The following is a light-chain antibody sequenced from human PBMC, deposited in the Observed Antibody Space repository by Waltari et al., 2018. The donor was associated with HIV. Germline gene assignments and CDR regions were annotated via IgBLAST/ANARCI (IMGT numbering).Light chain of an antibody. Sequence: QSALTQPAPVSGSPGQSITISCPGTSSDVGGYTLVPWYQQHPGKAPKLMIYEVSKRPSGVSNRFSGSKSGNTASLTISGLQAEDEADYYCCSYAGSSTFWVFGGGTKLTVL. CDR2: EVS. J-gene: IGLJ3*02. V-gene: IGLV2-23*02. CDR1: SSDVGGYTL. CDR3: CSYAGSSTFWV.